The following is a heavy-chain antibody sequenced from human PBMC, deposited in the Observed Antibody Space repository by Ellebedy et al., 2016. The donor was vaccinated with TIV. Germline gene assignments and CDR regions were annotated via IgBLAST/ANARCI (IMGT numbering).Heavy chain of an antibody. V-gene: IGHV1-18*04. D-gene: IGHD3-22*01. CDR1: GYTFRNYG. CDR3: ARKPYENSGYYHLDY. CDR2: VSAYNGNT. J-gene: IGHJ4*02. Sequence: AASVKVSCKASGYTFRNYGFSWVRQAPGQGLEWMGWVSAYNGNTNYAQSLQGRVTMTTDTSTNTAYMELRSLRSHDTAVYYCARKPYENSGYYHLDYWGQGTQVTVSS.